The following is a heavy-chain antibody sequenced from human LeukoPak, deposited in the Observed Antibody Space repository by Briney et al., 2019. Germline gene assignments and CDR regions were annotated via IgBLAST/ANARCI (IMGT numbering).Heavy chain of an antibody. CDR3: AREGFEELSRFDY. CDR2: INHSGRT. CDR1: GGSFSGDY. J-gene: IGHJ4*02. V-gene: IGHV4-34*01. D-gene: IGHD3-10*01. Sequence: SETLSLTCVVYGGSFSGDYWSWIRQPPGRGLEWIGEINHSGRTNYNPSLKSRVTISVDTSKNQFSLKLSSVTAADTAVYYCAREGFEELSRFDYWGQGTLVTVSS.